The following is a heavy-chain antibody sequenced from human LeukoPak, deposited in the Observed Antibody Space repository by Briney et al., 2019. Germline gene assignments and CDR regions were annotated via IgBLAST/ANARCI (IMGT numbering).Heavy chain of an antibody. CDR1: GFTFTSYA. J-gene: IGHJ5*02. V-gene: IGHV3-23*01. Sequence: PGGSLRLSCAASGFTFTSYAMSWVRQAPGKGLEWVSAISGGGLSTYYADSVKGRFTISRDNFKTTLFLHMNSLRAEDTAVYYCAKIDSSSLGPQGSWGQGTLVTVSS. CDR2: ISGGGLST. CDR3: AKIDSSSLGPQGS. D-gene: IGHD7-27*01.